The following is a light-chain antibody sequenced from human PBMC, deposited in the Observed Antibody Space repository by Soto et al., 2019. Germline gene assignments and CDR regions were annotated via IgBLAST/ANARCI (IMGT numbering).Light chain of an antibody. J-gene: IGKJ5*01. CDR2: AAS. CDR3: QQSHSLPIT. Sequence: DIQMTQSPSSLSASVGDRVTITCRASLGINHFLNWYQQKPGKAPKLLIYAASSLQSGVPSRFSGSGSDTDFSLTISDLQPADFATYYCQQSHSLPITFGQGTRLEIQ. V-gene: IGKV1-39*01. CDR1: LGINHF.